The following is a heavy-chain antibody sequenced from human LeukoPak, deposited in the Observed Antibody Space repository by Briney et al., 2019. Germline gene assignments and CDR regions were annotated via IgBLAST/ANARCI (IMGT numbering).Heavy chain of an antibody. D-gene: IGHD1-1*01. CDR1: GFTFSTYG. CDR2: IRYDGSNK. V-gene: IGHV3-30*02. Sequence: GGSLRLXCGASGFTFSTYGMHWVRQAPGKALEWVAFIRYDGSNKYYADSVKGRFTISRDNSKNTLYLQMNSLRAEDTAVYFCAKDKDPWKSTSISDFDYWGQGTLVTVSS. CDR3: AKDKDPWKSTSISDFDY. J-gene: IGHJ4*02.